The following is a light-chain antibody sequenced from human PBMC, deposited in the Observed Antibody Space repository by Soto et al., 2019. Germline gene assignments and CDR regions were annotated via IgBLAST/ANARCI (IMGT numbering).Light chain of an antibody. CDR3: QQYSDWPIT. CDR1: QSINSN. Sequence: EVLMTQSPATLSVSPRDRATLSCRASQSINSNLAWYQQQPGQAPRLLIYGASTRATAVPDRFSGSGSGTDLTLTITRLQSDDFAVYFCQQYSDWPITFGQGTRLEIK. J-gene: IGKJ5*01. CDR2: GAS. V-gene: IGKV3-15*01.